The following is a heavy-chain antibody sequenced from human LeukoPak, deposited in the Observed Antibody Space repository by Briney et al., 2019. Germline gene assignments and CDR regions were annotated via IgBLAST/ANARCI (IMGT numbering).Heavy chain of an antibody. CDR2: ITISGGST. CDR1: GFTFSNYA. D-gene: IGHD1-7*01. J-gene: IGHJ4*02. V-gene: IGHV3-23*01. CDR3: AKDRTGTLRYFDY. Sequence: GGSLRLSCAASGFTFSNYAMSWVRQAPGKGLEWVSHITISGGSTYYADSVKGRFTISRDNSKNTLYLQMNSLRAEDTAVYYCAKDRTGTLRYFDYWGQGTLVTVSS.